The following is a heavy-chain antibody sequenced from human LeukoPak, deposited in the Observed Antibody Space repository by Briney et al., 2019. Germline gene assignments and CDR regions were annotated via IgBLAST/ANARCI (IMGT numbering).Heavy chain of an antibody. Sequence: PSETLSLTCTVSGGSISSYYWSWIRLPPGKRLEWIGYIYYSGSTNYNPSLKSRVTISVDTSKNEFSLKLSSVTAADTAVYYCAGSFDGRWDYWGQGTLVTVSS. V-gene: IGHV4-59*01. CDR3: AGSFDGRWDY. CDR2: IYYSGST. D-gene: IGHD3-9*01. CDR1: GGSISSYY. J-gene: IGHJ4*02.